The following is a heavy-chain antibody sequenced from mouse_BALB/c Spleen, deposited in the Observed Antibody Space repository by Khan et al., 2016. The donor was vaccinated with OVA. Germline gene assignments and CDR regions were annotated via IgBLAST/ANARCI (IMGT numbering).Heavy chain of an antibody. CDR3: AREEALYDFAY. J-gene: IGHJ2*01. CDR2: IYPGTDNT. V-gene: IGHV1S132*01. D-gene: IGHD2-14*01. Sequence: QVQLQQSGAELVRPCASVKLSCKTSGYFFTSYWIHWVKQRSGQGLEWIARIYPGTDNTYYNAKLKGKATLTADKSSSTAYMQLSSLNSEDSAVYFCAREEALYDFAYGGQGTTLTVSS. CDR1: GYFFTSYW.